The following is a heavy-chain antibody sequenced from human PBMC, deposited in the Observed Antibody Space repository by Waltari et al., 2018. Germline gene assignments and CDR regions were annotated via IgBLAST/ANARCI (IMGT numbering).Heavy chain of an antibody. CDR3: ARVGWFGVNWFDP. Sequence: QVQLQQWGAGLLQPSETLSLTCAVSGGSFSGYYWSWNRQPPGKGLEWIGEINHSGSTNYNPSLKSRVTISVDTSKNQFSLKLSSVTAADTAVYYCARVGWFGVNWFDPWGQGTLVTVSS. CDR1: GGSFSGYY. V-gene: IGHV4-34*01. CDR2: INHSGST. J-gene: IGHJ5*02. D-gene: IGHD3-10*01.